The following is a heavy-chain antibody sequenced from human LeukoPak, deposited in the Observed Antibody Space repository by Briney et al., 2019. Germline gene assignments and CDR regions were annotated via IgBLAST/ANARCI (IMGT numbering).Heavy chain of an antibody. V-gene: IGHV3-7*01. Sequence: PGGSLRLSCAASGFTFSSYSMNWVRRAPGKGLEWIANINQNGNEKNYLDSMKGRLTISRDNANNLVFLQMNSLRIEDTAVYYCAGGPGFLIDCWGHGTLVTVSS. J-gene: IGHJ4*01. CDR1: GFTFSSYS. CDR2: INQNGNEK. CDR3: AGGPGFLIDC. D-gene: IGHD3-3*01.